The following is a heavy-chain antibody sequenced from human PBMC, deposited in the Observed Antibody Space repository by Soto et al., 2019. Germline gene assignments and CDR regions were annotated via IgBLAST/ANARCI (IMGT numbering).Heavy chain of an antibody. CDR1: WGRDSNSRGA. J-gene: IGHJ5*02. D-gene: IGHD6-19*01. V-gene: IGHV6-1*01. CDR2: TYYRSKWYT. CDR3: AKEGGPETGAGRRVDV. Sequence: PGQAVSGTCEIPWGRDSNSRGAWNWNKHSPPSGLEWLGRTYYRSKWYTEYAGSVGGRLTIYADASKKQLSLQFNSVTPEGTAVYYCAKEGGPETGAGRRVDVWGQGTFVTLSS.